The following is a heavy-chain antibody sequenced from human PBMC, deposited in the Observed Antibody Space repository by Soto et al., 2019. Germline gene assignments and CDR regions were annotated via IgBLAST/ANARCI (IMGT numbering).Heavy chain of an antibody. D-gene: IGHD4-17*01. CDR3: ARDLGGDGDYFY. V-gene: IGHV4-59*01. CDR1: RGAISSFY. J-gene: IGHJ4*02. Sequence: QVQLQESGPGLVRPSETLSLTCTVSRGAISSFYWSWIRQPPGKGLEWIGYIYYSGSTNYNPSLKSRVTISVDSSKTQFSLKLSSVIAADTAVYYCARDLGGDGDYFYWGQGILVTVSS. CDR2: IYYSGST.